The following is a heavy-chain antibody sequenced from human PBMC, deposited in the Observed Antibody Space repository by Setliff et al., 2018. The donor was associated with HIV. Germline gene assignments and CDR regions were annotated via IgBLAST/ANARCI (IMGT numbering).Heavy chain of an antibody. CDR2: IYPGDSDT. Sequence: GGSLMIPCHGSAYRFTPFWIPWVRQMPGKGLEWMGIIYPGDSDTTYSPSLQGQVTISVDKSISTAYLQWSSLKASDSAMYYCARQTVHTTPSLHFGSPNRDYYCGMDVWGQGTTVTVSS. D-gene: IGHD1-1*01. V-gene: IGHV5-51*01. J-gene: IGHJ6*02. CDR1: AYRFTPFW. CDR3: ARQTVHTTPSLHFGSPNRDYYCGMDV.